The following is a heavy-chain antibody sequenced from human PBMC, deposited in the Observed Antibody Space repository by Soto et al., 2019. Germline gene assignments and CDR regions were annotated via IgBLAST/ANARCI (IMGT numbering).Heavy chain of an antibody. CDR3: ARDRLGNHYYNGMDV. CDR1: GASISSAGYY. Sequence: QVQLQQSGPGLVKPSQTLSLTCSVSGASISSAGYYWTWIRQHPVKGLEWIGNIYYTGSTNYNESLKSRLIISVDRSENYFSLKLSYVTAADTAVYYCARDRLGNHYYNGMDVWGQGTTVTVSS. V-gene: IGHV4-31*03. D-gene: IGHD3-10*01. CDR2: IYYTGST. J-gene: IGHJ6*02.